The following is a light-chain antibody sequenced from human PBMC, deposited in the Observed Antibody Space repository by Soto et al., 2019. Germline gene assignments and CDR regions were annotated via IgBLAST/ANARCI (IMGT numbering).Light chain of an antibody. CDR3: QQSYSTWT. CDR1: QGISRH. J-gene: IGKJ1*01. V-gene: IGKV1-39*01. CDR2: AAS. Sequence: DIQMTQSPSSLSASVGDRVTITCRAAQGISRHLNWYQQKPGKAPKLLIFAASNLQSGVPSRFSGSGSGTDFTLTISSLQPEDFATYYCQQSYSTWTFGQGTKVDIK.